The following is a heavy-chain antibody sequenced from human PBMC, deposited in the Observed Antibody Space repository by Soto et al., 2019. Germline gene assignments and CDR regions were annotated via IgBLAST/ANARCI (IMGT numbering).Heavy chain of an antibody. D-gene: IGHD3-10*01. J-gene: IGHJ4*02. CDR1: GFTFRNYA. Sequence: EVQLLESGGGLVQSGGSLRLSCAASGFTFRNYAMSWVRQAPGKGLEWVSAISGSAGSTYYADSVKGRFTVSRDNSKNTLYLQLNSLRAEDTAVYYCALDKLYYGSERPWGTLDSWGQGTLVTASS. CDR3: ALDKLYYGSERPWGTLDS. V-gene: IGHV3-23*01. CDR2: ISGSAGST.